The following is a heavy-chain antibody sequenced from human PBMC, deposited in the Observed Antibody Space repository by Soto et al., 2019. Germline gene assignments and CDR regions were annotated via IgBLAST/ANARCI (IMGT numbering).Heavy chain of an antibody. J-gene: IGHJ3*02. D-gene: IGHD5-18*01. CDR2: IYYSGST. CDR3: GRVDTAMYGFDI. V-gene: IGHV4-31*03. CDR1: GGSISSGGYS. Sequence: SETLSLTCTVSGGSISSGGYSWTWIRQHPGKGLEWIGYIYYSGSTYYNPSLKSRVTISVDTSKNQFSLKLSSVTAADTAVYYCGRVDTAMYGFDIWGQGTMVTVSS.